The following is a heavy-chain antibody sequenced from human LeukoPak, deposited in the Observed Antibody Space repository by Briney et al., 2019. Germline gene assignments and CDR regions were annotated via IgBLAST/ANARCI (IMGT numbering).Heavy chain of an antibody. CDR2: MSESGNKI. D-gene: IGHD2-8*02. CDR3: AQDWRCAY. V-gene: IGHV3-23*01. CDR1: GLTFSNYA. J-gene: IGHJ4*02. Sequence: RGSLRLSCAASGLTFSNYAMTWVRQAPGKGLEWVSAMSESGNKIQYADSVKDRFTISRDNSKNTLYLQINRLRTEDQALYYCAQDWRCAYWGQGTLVTVSS.